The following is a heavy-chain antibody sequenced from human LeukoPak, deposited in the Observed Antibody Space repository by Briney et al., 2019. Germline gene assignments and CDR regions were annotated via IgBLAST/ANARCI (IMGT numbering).Heavy chain of an antibody. J-gene: IGHJ4*02. D-gene: IGHD4-17*01. CDR1: GGSFRGYY. CDR2: INHSGST. V-gene: IGHV4-34*01. Sequence: SETLSLTCAVYGGSFRGYYWSWIRQPPGKGLEWIGEINHSGSTNYNPSLKSRVTISVDTSKNQFSLKLSSVTAADTAVYYCARGDPTVTTYYFDYWGQGTLVTVSS. CDR3: ARGDPTVTTYYFDY.